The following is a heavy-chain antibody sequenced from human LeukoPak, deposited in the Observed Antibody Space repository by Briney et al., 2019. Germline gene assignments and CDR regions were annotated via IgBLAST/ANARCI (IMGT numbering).Heavy chain of an antibody. Sequence: PSETLSLTCTVSGDSISGYYWSWIRQPPGKGLEWIGYIYYSGSTNYKSSLKSRVTISVDTSKNQFSLKLSSVTAADTAVYYCARTTEGGYSYGYFYYYYMDVWGKGTTVTISS. V-gene: IGHV4-59*01. CDR3: ARTTEGGYSYGYFYYYYMDV. J-gene: IGHJ6*03. CDR1: GDSISGYY. D-gene: IGHD5-18*01. CDR2: IYYSGST.